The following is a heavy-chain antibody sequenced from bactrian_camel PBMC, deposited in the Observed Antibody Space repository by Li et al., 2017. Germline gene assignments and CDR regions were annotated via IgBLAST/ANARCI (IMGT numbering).Heavy chain of an antibody. D-gene: IGHD2*01. V-gene: IGHV3S53*01. J-gene: IGHJ4*01. CDR1: GHTYC. Sequence: QVQLVESGGGSVQPGGSLRLSCSASGHTYCMAWFRQAPGKEREGVAAIYTGGDIVYADSVKGRFTISLNKAQTMVYLQMNSLKPEDTAMYYCAARYPDQWTPDACQVVDYNNWGQGTQVTVS. CDR3: AARYPDQWTPDACQVVDYNN. CDR2: IYTGGDI.